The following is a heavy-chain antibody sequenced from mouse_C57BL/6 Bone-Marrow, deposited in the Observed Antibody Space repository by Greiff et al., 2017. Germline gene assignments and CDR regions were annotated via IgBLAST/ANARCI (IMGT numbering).Heavy chain of an antibody. CDR1: GYSITSGYY. CDR2: ISYDGSN. Sequence: EVQRVESGPGLVKPSQSLSLTCSVTGYSITSGYYWSWIRQFPGNKLEWMGYISYDGSNNYNPSLKNRISITRDTSKNQFFLKLNSVTTEDTATYYCATGWFAYWGQGTLVTVSA. V-gene: IGHV3-6*01. D-gene: IGHD4-1*01. CDR3: ATGWFAY. J-gene: IGHJ3*01.